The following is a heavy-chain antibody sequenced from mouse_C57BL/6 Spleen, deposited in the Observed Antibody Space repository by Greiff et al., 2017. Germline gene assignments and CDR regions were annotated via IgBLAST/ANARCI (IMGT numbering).Heavy chain of an antibody. CDR1: GFNIKDDY. CDR2: IDPENGDT. J-gene: IGHJ3*01. Sequence: VQLKQSGAELVRPGASVKLSCTASGFNIKDDYMHWVKQRPEQGLEWIGWIDPENGDTEYASKFQGKATITADTSSNTAYLQLSSLTSEDTAVYYCTPLPRFAYWGQGTLVTVSA. CDR3: TPLPRFAY. V-gene: IGHV14-4*01.